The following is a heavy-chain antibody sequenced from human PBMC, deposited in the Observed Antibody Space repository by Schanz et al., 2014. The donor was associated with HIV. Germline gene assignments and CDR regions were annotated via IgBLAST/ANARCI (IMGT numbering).Heavy chain of an antibody. CDR1: GFTFSDYS. CDR3: VKGERIGYRIEVTGPTFDY. J-gene: IGHJ4*02. D-gene: IGHD3-22*01. Sequence: VQLGQSGGGVVQPGRSLRLSCAASGFTFSDYSMHWVRQAPGKALEWVAVISHDGTNKFYAGSVKDRFTISRDNAKNTLYVQIRSLRNEDTAVYYCVKGERIGYRIEVTGPTFDYWGQGTLVTVSS. CDR2: ISHDGTNK. V-gene: IGHV3-30-3*01.